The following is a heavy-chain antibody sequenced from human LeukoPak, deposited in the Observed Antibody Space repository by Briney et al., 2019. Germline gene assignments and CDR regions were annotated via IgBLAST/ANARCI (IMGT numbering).Heavy chain of an antibody. D-gene: IGHD1-26*01. CDR1: GYTFTSYG. CDR3: ATDRGSYYDY. J-gene: IGHJ4*02. V-gene: IGHV1-18*01. Sequence: ASVKVSCKASGYTFTSYGISWVRQAPGQGLEWMGWISAYNGNTNYAQKLQGRVTMTEDTSTDTAYMELSSLRSEDTAVYYCATDRGSYYDYWGQGTLVTVSS. CDR2: ISAYNGNT.